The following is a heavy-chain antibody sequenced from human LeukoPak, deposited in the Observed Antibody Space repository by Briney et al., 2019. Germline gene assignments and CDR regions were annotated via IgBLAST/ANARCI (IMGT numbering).Heavy chain of an antibody. CDR1: GFTFSSYS. V-gene: IGHV3-7*01. J-gene: IGHJ5*02. Sequence: GGSLRLSCAASGFTFSSYSMSWVRQTPGKGLEWVANIKQDGSEKNYVDSVKGRFTIFRDNARNSLYLQMNSLRAEDTAVYYCASHSYGYNHWGQGTLVIVSS. D-gene: IGHD3-16*01. CDR3: ASHSYGYNH. CDR2: IKQDGSEK.